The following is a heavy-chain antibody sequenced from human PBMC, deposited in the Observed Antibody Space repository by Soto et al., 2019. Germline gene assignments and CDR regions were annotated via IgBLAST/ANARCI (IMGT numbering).Heavy chain of an antibody. CDR2: IIPIFGTA. D-gene: IGHD3-16*01. Sequence: SVKVYCKASGGTFSSYAISWVRQAPGQGLEWMGGIIPIFGTANYAQKFQGRVTITADESTSTAYMELSSLRSEDTAVYYCARDRYAARGYGYWAQGTLVPVSS. CDR3: ARDRYAARGYGY. J-gene: IGHJ1*01. CDR1: GGTFSSYA. V-gene: IGHV1-69*13.